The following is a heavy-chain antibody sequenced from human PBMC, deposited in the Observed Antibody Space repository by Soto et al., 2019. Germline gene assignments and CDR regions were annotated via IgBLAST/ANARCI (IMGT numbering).Heavy chain of an antibody. Sequence: GASVKVSCKASGYTFTGYYMHWVRQAPGQGLEWMGWINPNSGGTNYAQKFQGWVTMTRDTSISTAYMELSRLRSDDTAVYYCARATIPADIYDYWGQGTLVTVSS. D-gene: IGHD2-2*01. CDR3: ARATIPADIYDY. V-gene: IGHV1-2*04. J-gene: IGHJ4*02. CDR1: GYTFTGYY. CDR2: INPNSGGT.